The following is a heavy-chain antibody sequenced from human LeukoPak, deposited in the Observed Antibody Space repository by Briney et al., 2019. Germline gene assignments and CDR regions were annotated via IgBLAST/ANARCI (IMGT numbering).Heavy chain of an antibody. CDR1: GGSFSGYY. CDR3: ARVFMVETIKAAYDY. J-gene: IGHJ4*02. Sequence: RTSETLSLTCAVYGGSFSGYYWTWIGQPPGKGLEWIGEINHSGRINYNASLKSRVTISVDTIKNQFSLKLSSVTAADTAVYYCARVFMVETIKAAYDYWGRGTLVTVSS. D-gene: IGHD4/OR15-4a*01. V-gene: IGHV4-34*01. CDR2: INHSGRI.